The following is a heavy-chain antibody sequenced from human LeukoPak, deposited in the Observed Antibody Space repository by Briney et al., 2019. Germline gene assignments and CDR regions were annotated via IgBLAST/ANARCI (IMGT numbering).Heavy chain of an antibody. Sequence: GGSLRLSCAASGFTFSTYEMNWVRQAPGKGLEWVSHISSSGSTTYYADSVKGRFTISRDNAKNSLYLQMNSLRAEDTAVYYCASPQYYFDYWGQGTLVTISS. V-gene: IGHV3-48*03. CDR1: GFTFSTYE. CDR3: ASPQYYFDY. CDR2: ISSSGSTT. D-gene: IGHD5-24*01. J-gene: IGHJ4*02.